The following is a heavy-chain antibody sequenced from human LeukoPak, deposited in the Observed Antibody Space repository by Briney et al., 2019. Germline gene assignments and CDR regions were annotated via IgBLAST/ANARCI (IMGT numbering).Heavy chain of an antibody. CDR3: ARREVYYYYGMDV. CDR2: IYYSGST. Sequence: SETLSLTCTVSGGSISSYYWGWIRQPPGKGLEWIGSIYYSGSTYYNPSLKSRVTISVDTSKNQFSLKLSSVTAADTAVYYCARREVYYYYGMDVWGQGTTVTVSS. V-gene: IGHV4-39*01. CDR1: GGSISSYY. J-gene: IGHJ6*02.